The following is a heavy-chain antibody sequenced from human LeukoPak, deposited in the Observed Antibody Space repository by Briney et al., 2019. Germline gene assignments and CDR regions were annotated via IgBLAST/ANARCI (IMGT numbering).Heavy chain of an antibody. Sequence: GGSLRLSCAASGFTFNSYSMNWVRQAPGKGLEWVSYISSGSSTMYYADSVKGRFTISRDNAKNSLYLQMNSLRAEDTAVYYCARDYDFWSGYYTGVFDYWGQGTLVTVSS. D-gene: IGHD3-3*01. CDR3: ARDYDFWSGYYTGVFDY. V-gene: IGHV3-48*01. CDR1: GFTFNSYS. J-gene: IGHJ4*02. CDR2: ISSGSSTM.